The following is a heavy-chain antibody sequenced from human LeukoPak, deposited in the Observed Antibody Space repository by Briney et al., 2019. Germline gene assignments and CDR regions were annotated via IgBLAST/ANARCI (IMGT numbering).Heavy chain of an antibody. J-gene: IGHJ4*02. Sequence: SETLSLTCTVSGGSISSYYGSWIRQPAGKGREGIGRLYTSGSTKYNPSLKSRVTMSVDTSKNQFSLKLSSVTAADTAVYYCAKGGSYRSQPYFDYWGQGTPVTVPS. D-gene: IGHD3-16*02. V-gene: IGHV4-4*07. CDR1: GGSISSYY. CDR2: LYTSGST. CDR3: AKGGSYRSQPYFDY.